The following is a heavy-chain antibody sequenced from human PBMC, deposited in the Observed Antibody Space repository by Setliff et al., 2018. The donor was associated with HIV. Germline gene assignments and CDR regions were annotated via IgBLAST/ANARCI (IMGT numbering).Heavy chain of an antibody. V-gene: IGHV3-48*04. CDR3: VRPVREPVD. CDR2: ISSRSDSI. D-gene: IGHD6-19*01. J-gene: IGHJ4*02. CDR1: GFTFSNYG. Sequence: PGGSLRLSCAAFGFTFSNYGMHWVRQAPGKGLEWIAYISSRSDSIYYADSVKGRFTISRDNAKNSVYLQMNSLRAEDTAMYYCVRPVREPVDWGRGTLVTVSS.